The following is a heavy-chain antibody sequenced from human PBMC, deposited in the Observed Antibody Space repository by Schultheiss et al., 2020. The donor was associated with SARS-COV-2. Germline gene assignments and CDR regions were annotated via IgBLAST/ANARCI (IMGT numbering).Heavy chain of an antibody. J-gene: IGHJ3*02. CDR1: GFTFSDYY. CDR2: ISGSGGST. D-gene: IGHD3-22*01. V-gene: IGHV3-23*01. Sequence: GGSLRLSCAASGFTFSDYYMSWIRQAPGKGLEWVSAISGSGGSTYYADSVKGRFTISRDNAKNTLYLQMSSLRAEDTAVYYCVKDLGVVVITFDAFDIWGQGTMVTVSS. CDR3: VKDLGVVVITFDAFDI.